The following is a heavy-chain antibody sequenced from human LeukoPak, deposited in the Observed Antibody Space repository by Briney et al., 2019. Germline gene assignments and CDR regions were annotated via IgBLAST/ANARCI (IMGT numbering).Heavy chain of an antibody. J-gene: IGHJ5*02. CDR1: GGSIRSYY. D-gene: IGHD6-19*01. CDR3: ARHAAVEGSSGWSPLWWFDP. Sequence: SETLSLTCTLSGGSIRSYYWSWIRQPPGKGLEWIGHMHQSGRTNHNPCLKSRVTISVDTSKSQFSLKLSSVTAADTAVYYCARHAAVEGSSGWSPLWWFDPWGQGTLVTVSS. V-gene: IGHV4-59*08. CDR2: MHQSGRT.